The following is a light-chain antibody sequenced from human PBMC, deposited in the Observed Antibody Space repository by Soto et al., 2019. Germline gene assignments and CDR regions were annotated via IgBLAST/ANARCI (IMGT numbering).Light chain of an antibody. J-gene: IGKJ1*01. V-gene: IGKV3-20*01. CDR1: QSFNSDY. CDR3: QQYLSSPADVQT. CDR2: GAS. Sequence: EIVLTQSPGTLSLSPGERVTLSCRASQSFNSDYLAWYQQKPGQAPRLLIHGASTRATGVPDRFSGSGSGTDFTLLISRLEPEDSAVYYCQQYLSSPADVQTFGQGTKVDIK.